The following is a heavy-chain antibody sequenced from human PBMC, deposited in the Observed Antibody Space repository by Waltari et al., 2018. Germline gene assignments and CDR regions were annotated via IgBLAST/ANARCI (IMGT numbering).Heavy chain of an antibody. CDR3: ARELRSPYYYYGMDV. CDR2: IIPIFGTA. J-gene: IGHJ6*02. D-gene: IGHD3-10*01. CDR1: GGTFSSYA. Sequence: QVQLVQSGAEVKKPGSSVKVSCKASGGTFSSYAISWVRQAPGQGLEWMGRIIPIFGTANYAQKFQGRGTITADKSTSTAYMELSSLRSEDTAVYYCARELRSPYYYYGMDVWGQGTTVTVSS. V-gene: IGHV1-69*08.